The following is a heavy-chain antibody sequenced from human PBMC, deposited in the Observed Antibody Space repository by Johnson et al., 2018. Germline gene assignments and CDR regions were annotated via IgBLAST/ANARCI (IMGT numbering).Heavy chain of an antibody. D-gene: IGHD3-16*02. CDR1: GGTFSSYA. J-gene: IGHJ3*02. V-gene: IGHV1-69*01. Sequence: VRLVESGAEVKKPGSSVKVSCKASGGTFSSYAISWVRQAPGQGLEWMGGIIPIFGTANYAQKFQGRVTITADESTSTAYMELSSLRSEDTAVYYCARGELWGNYREALDAFDIWGQGTRVTVSS. CDR3: ARGELWGNYREALDAFDI. CDR2: IIPIFGTA.